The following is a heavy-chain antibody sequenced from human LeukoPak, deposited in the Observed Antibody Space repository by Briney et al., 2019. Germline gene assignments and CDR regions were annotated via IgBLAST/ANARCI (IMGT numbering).Heavy chain of an antibody. CDR3: ARHPSSYSNFDN. V-gene: IGHV4-38-2*02. J-gene: IGHJ4*02. CDR2: IYYSGST. D-gene: IGHD1-26*01. CDR1: GYSISSGYY. Sequence: PSETLSLTCTVSGYSISSGYYWGWIRQPPGKGLEWIGSIYYSGSTYYSPSLKSRVTISVDTSKNQFSLKLSSVTAADTALYYCARHPSSYSNFDNWGQGTLVTVSS.